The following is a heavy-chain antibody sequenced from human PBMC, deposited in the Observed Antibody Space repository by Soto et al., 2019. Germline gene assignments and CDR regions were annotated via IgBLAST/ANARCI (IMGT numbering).Heavy chain of an antibody. CDR2: ISDTGGST. CDR3: VKGSRGEYYYYYNGVDV. V-gene: IGHV3-64D*06. CDR1: AFNFNNFA. D-gene: IGHD3-16*01. J-gene: IGHJ6*02. Sequence: PGGSMRLSCAGYAFNFNNFAMHWVRQAPGTGLEYDSSISDTGGSTFHADSVKGRFIISRDNSKGTLFLQMSSLRVEDTAVYYCVKGSRGEYYYYYNGVDVWGQGTKVTVSS.